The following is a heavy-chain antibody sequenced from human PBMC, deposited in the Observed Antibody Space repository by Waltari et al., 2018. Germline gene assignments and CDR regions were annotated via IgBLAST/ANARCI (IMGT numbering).Heavy chain of an antibody. D-gene: IGHD3-22*01. CDR2: IYYSGST. CDR3: ARDLRRRDYYDSSGYPFDY. V-gene: IGHV4-39*07. J-gene: IGHJ4*02. Sequence: VKPSETLSLTCTVSGGSISSSSYYWGWIRQPPGKGLEWIGRIYYSGSTYYNPSLKSRVTIAVDTSKNQFSLKLSSVTAADTAVDYCARDLRRRDYYDSSGYPFDYWGQGTLVTVSS. CDR1: GGSISSSSYY.